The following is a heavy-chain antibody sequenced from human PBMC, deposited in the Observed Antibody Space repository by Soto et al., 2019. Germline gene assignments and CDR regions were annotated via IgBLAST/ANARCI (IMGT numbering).Heavy chain of an antibody. CDR1: GGSISSGGYY. D-gene: IGHD3-10*01. CDR3: ARGSRRGGWFDP. V-gene: IGHV4-31*03. J-gene: IGHJ5*02. Sequence: SETLSLTCTVSGGSISSGGYYWSWIRQHPGKGLEWIGYIYYSGSTYYNPSLKSRVTISVDTSKNQFSLKLSSVTAADTAVYYGARGSRRGGWFDPGGKETLVTVSS. CDR2: IYYSGST.